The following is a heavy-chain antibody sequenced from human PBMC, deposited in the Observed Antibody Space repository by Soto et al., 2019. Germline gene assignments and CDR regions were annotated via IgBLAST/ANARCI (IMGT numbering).Heavy chain of an antibody. J-gene: IGHJ6*02. CDR3: AKDRPPYDIGSYGMDV. Sequence: GGSLRLSCAASGFTFSSYGMHWVRQAPGKGLEWVAVISYDGSNKYYADSVKGRFTISRDNSKNTLYLQMNSLRAEDTAVYYCAKDRPPYDIGSYGMDVWGQGTTVTVS. D-gene: IGHD3-9*01. CDR2: ISYDGSNK. V-gene: IGHV3-30*18. CDR1: GFTFSSYG.